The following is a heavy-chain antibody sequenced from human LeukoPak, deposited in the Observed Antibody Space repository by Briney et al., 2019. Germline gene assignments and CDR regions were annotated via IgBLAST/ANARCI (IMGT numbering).Heavy chain of an antibody. CDR1: GFTFSSYW. J-gene: IGHJ4*02. CDR3: ARDAGYCSSTSCYRDRFDY. V-gene: IGHV3-7*01. D-gene: IGHD2-2*02. Sequence: GGSLRLSCVASGFTFSSYWMSWVRQAPGKGLEWVANIKQDGSEKYYVDSVKGRFTISRDNAKNSLYLQMNSLRAEDTAVYYCARDAGYCSSTSCYRDRFDYWGQGTLVTVSS. CDR2: IKQDGSEK.